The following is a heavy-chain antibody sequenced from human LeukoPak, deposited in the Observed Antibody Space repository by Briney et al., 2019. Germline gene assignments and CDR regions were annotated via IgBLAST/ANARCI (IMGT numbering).Heavy chain of an antibody. J-gene: IGHJ4*02. V-gene: IGHV3-7*01. D-gene: IGHD3-22*01. Sequence: GGSLRPSCAASGFTFSSYWMSWVRQAPGKGLEWVANIKQDGSEKYYVDSVKGRFTISRDNAKNSLYLQMNSLRAEDTAVYYCARDLYDSSGYYLGYYFDYWGQGTLVTVSS. CDR3: ARDLYDSSGYYLGYYFDY. CDR2: IKQDGSEK. CDR1: GFTFSSYW.